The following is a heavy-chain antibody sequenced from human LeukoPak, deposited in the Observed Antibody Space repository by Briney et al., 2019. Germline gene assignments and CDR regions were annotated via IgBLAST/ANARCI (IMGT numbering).Heavy chain of an antibody. V-gene: IGHV4-31*03. CDR1: GGSISSGGYF. CDR3: ARDRRPRAVAGAYISYGMDV. Sequence: PSETLSLTCTVSGGSISSGGYFWSWIRQHPGRGLEWIGYISSSGSTNYNPSLKSRVTLSVDTSKSQFSLKVSSMTAADTAVYYCARDRRPRAVAGAYISYGMDVWGQGTTVTVSS. J-gene: IGHJ6*02. CDR2: ISSSGST. D-gene: IGHD6-19*01.